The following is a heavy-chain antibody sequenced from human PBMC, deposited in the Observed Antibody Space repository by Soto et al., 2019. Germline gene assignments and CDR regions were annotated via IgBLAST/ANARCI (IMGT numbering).Heavy chain of an antibody. CDR2: IHSSGST. J-gene: IGHJ6*02. CDR1: VGSVSSGNYF. V-gene: IGHV4-61*01. Sequence: SETLSLTCTVSVGSVSSGNYFWSWIRQPPGKGLEWIGYIHSSGSTNYNPSLKSRVTISVDTSRNQFSLKLTSVTAADTAVYYCAILTKPTAVTTAFRGGYGLDVWGQGTTVTVSS. CDR3: AILTKPTAVTTAFRGGYGLDV. D-gene: IGHD4-17*01.